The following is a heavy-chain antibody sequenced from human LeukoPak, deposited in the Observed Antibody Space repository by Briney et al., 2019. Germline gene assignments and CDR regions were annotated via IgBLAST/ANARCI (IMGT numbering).Heavy chain of an antibody. D-gene: IGHD6-13*01. CDR3: ARGRSVAAVGTRGALEY. Sequence: GGSLRLSCAASGFTFSIYAMTWVRQAPGKGLEWVSAISGSGGSPHYADSVKGRFTISRDNSKDTLYLQMNSLTAEDTAVYYCARGRSVAAVGTRGALEYWGQGTLVTVSS. CDR1: GFTFSIYA. V-gene: IGHV3-23*01. J-gene: IGHJ4*02. CDR2: ISGSGGSP.